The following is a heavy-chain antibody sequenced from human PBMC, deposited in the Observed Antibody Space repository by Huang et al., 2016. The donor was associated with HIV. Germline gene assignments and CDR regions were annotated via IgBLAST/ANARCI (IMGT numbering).Heavy chain of an antibody. V-gene: IGHV4-61*01. D-gene: IGHD3-3*01. CDR2: LHDSVRT. CDR1: GVPVSSTSYF. CDR3: ARDISFGAATNIANWFDP. J-gene: IGHJ5*02. Sequence: QVQLQESGPGLVKPSETMSLTCTASGVPVSSTSYFWSWIRQHPGNGLEWIGFLHDSVRTNYNPALQRRAIISVDEAKNQFSLKVTSVTAADTAIYYCARDISFGAATNIANWFDPWGQGTLVTVSS.